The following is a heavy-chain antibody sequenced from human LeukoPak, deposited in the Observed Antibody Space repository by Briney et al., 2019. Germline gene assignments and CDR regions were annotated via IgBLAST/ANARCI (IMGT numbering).Heavy chain of an antibody. J-gene: IGHJ2*01. CDR1: GGSISSRSYY. Sequence: PSETLSLTCTVSGGSISSRSYYWSWIRQPAGKGLEWIGRIYSSGSTNYNPSLKSRVTMSVDTSKNQFSLKLSSVTAADTAVYYCARGQYHLLYWYFDLWGRGTLVTVSS. CDR2: IYSSGST. CDR3: ARGQYHLLYWYFDL. V-gene: IGHV4-61*02. D-gene: IGHD2-2*01.